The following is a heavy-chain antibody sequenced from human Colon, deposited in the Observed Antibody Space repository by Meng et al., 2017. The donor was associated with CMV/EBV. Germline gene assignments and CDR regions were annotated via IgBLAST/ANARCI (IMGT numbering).Heavy chain of an antibody. Sequence: GGSLRLSCYAASGFTFSNFWMNWVRQAPGQGLEWMGWISVYHGDTAYAHKFQDRVTMTTDTSTGTAYMELRRLTSDDTADYYCARNYCSSVDCNLGDGLNMWGQGTRVTVSS. V-gene: IGHV1-18*01. CDR2: ISVYHGDT. CDR3: ARNYCSSVDCNLGDGLNM. J-gene: IGHJ3*02. CDR1: GFTFSNFW. D-gene: IGHD3-22*01.